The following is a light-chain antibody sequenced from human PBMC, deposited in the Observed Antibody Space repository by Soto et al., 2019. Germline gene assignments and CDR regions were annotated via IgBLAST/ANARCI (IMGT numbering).Light chain of an antibody. CDR1: QSVSSY. CDR3: QQRSNFIT. CDR2: DAS. Sequence: EIVLTQSPATLSLSPGERATPSCRASQSVSSYLAWYQQKPGQAPRLLIYDASNRATGIPARFSGSGSGTDFTLTISSLEPEDFAVYYCQQRSNFITFGQGTRLEIK. V-gene: IGKV3-11*01. J-gene: IGKJ5*01.